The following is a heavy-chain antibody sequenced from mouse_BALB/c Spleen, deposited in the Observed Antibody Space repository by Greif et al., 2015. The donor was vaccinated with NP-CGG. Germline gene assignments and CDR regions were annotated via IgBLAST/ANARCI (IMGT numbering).Heavy chain of an antibody. CDR2: IRNKANGYTT. J-gene: IGHJ2*01. Sequence: EVKLMESGGGLVQPGGSLRLSCATSGFTFTDYYMSWVRQPPGKALEWLGFIRNKANGYTTEYSASVKGRFTISRDNSQSILYLQMNTLRAEDSATYYCARDYFDYWGQGTTLTVSS. V-gene: IGHV7-3*02. CDR3: ARDYFDY. CDR1: GFTFTDYY.